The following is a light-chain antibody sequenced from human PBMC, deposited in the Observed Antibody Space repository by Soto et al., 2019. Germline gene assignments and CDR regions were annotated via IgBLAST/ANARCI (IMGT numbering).Light chain of an antibody. Sequence: IVMTQSPATLSVSPGERATLSCRASQGIGSTLAWYQQKPGQTPRLLIYDASNRATGIPARFSGSGSGTDFTLTISSLEPADFAVYYCQQRSNWPLTFGGGTKVDIK. CDR2: DAS. CDR3: QQRSNWPLT. J-gene: IGKJ4*01. CDR1: QGIGST. V-gene: IGKV3D-11*01.